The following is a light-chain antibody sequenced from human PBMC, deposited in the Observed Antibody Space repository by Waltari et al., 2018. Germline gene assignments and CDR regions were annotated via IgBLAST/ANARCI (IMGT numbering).Light chain of an antibody. CDR2: DVS. V-gene: IGLV2-14*01. Sequence: QSALPQPAPVSGSPGRSITISCTGTSSDVGGYNYVSWYQQYPGKAPKLMIYDVSKRPSGVSNRFSGSKSGNTASMTISGLLAEDEAEYFCSSYTSSSAPYVFGPGTKVTVL. CDR1: SSDVGGYNY. CDR3: SSYTSSSAPYV. J-gene: IGLJ1*01.